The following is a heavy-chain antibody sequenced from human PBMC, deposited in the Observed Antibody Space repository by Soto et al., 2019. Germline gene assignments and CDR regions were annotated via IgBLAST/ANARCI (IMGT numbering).Heavy chain of an antibody. Sequence: QLQLQESGPGLVKPSETLSLTCTVSGGSISSSSYYWGWIRQPPGKGLEWIGSIYYSGSTYYNPSLKSRVTISVDTSKNQFSLKLSSVTAADTAVYYCASIRIQLWSQPYFDYWGQGTLVTVSS. D-gene: IGHD5-18*01. V-gene: IGHV4-39*01. J-gene: IGHJ4*02. CDR2: IYYSGST. CDR3: ASIRIQLWSQPYFDY. CDR1: GGSISSSSYY.